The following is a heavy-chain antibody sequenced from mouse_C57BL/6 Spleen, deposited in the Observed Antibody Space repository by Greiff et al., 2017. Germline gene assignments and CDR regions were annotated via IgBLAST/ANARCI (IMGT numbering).Heavy chain of an antibody. CDR3: ALGGQLRLRTMDY. V-gene: IGHV1-69*01. D-gene: IGHD3-2*02. Sequence: VKLQQPGAELVMPGASVKLSCKASGYTFTSYWMHWVKQRPGQGLEWIGEIDPSDSYTNYNQKFKGKSTLTVDKSSSTAYMQLSSLTSEDSAVYYCALGGQLRLRTMDYWGQGTSVTVSS. CDR2: IDPSDSYT. J-gene: IGHJ4*01. CDR1: GYTFTSYW.